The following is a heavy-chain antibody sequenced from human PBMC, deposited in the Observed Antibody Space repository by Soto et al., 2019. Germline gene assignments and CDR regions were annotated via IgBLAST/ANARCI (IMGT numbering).Heavy chain of an antibody. J-gene: IGHJ4*02. V-gene: IGHV1-3*05. CDR1: GYTFTSYA. CDR3: ARENSGSYSYYFDY. D-gene: IGHD3-10*01. CDR2: INTGSGNT. Sequence: QVQLVQSGAEEKKPGASVKVSCKASGYTFTSYAIHWVRQAPGQRLAWMGWINTGSGNTKYSEKFQGGVTITRVTXXSTAYMELSSLRSEDTAVYYCARENSGSYSYYFDYWGQGTLVTVSS.